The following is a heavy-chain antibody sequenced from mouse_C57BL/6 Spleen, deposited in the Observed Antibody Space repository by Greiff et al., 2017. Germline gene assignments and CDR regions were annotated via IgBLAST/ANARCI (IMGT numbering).Heavy chain of an antibody. CDR2: LWTGGGT. CDR3: ATNDYVRDYAMDY. Sequence: VHLVESGPGLVAPSQSLSITCTVSGFSLTSYAISWVRQPPGKGLEWLGVLWTGGGTNSNSALKSRLGISKDNSNTQVFLKMNPLQTDDTARYYGATNDYVRDYAMDYRSQRTAAPVSS. D-gene: IGHD2-4*01. J-gene: IGHJ4*01. CDR1: GFSLTSYA. V-gene: IGHV2-9-1*01.